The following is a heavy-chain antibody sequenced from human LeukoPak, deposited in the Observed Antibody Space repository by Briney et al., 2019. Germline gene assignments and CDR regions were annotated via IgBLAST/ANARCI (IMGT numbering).Heavy chain of an antibody. CDR3: ARSTYYYDSSGYGVAFDI. CDR1: GGSISSYY. CDR2: IYYSGST. Sequence: PSETLSVTCTVPGGSISSYYWSWIRQPPGKGLEWIGYIYYSGSTNYNPSLKSRVTISVDTSKNQFSLKLSSVTAADTAVYYCARSTYYYDSSGYGVAFDIWGQGTMVTVSS. V-gene: IGHV4-59*01. J-gene: IGHJ3*02. D-gene: IGHD3-22*01.